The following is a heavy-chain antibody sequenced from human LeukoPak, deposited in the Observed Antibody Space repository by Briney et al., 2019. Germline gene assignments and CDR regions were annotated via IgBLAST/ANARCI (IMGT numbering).Heavy chain of an antibody. Sequence: GGSLRLSCAASGFTFSSYAMHWVRQAPGKGLEWVAVISYDGSNKYYADSVKGRFTISRDNSKNTLYLQMNSLRAEDTAVYFCASPHYCSGSSCCFGYWGQGTLVTVSS. J-gene: IGHJ4*03. CDR1: GFTFSSYA. V-gene: IGHV3-30-3*01. CDR2: ISYDGSNK. D-gene: IGHD2-15*01. CDR3: ASPHYCSGSSCCFGY.